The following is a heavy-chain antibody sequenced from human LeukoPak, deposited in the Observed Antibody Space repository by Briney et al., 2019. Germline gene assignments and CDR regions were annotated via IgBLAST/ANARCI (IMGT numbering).Heavy chain of an antibody. CDR2: INPNSGGT. Sequence: ASVKVSCKASGYTFTGYYMHWVRQAPGQGLEWMGWINPNSGGTKYAQKFQGRVTMTRDTSISTVYMELSRLRSDDTAVYYCAREVGYTRRFDPWGQGTLVTVSS. D-gene: IGHD5-12*01. V-gene: IGHV1-2*02. CDR1: GYTFTGYY. J-gene: IGHJ5*02. CDR3: AREVGYTRRFDP.